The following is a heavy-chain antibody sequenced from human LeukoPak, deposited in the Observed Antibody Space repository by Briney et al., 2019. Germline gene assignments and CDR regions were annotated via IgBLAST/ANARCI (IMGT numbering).Heavy chain of an antibody. D-gene: IGHD1-26*01. CDR2: IYTSGST. Sequence: SQTLSLTCTVSGGSISSGSYYWSWIRQPAGKGLEWIGRIYTSGSTNYNPSLKSRVTISVDTSKNQFSLKLSSVTAADTAVYYCARGVVGATSNWFDTWGQGTLVTVSS. V-gene: IGHV4-61*02. CDR3: ARGVVGATSNWFDT. CDR1: GGSISSGSYY. J-gene: IGHJ5*02.